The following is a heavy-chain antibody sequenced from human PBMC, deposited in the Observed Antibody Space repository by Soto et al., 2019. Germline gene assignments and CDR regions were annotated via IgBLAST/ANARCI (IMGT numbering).Heavy chain of an antibody. CDR2: INPNSGVT. J-gene: IGHJ5*02. CDR1: GYIFTVYY. CDR3: ARDLDSSSSYRMKENYNWFDP. D-gene: IGHD6-13*01. Sequence: GASVKVSCKASGYIFTVYYIHWVRQAPGQGLEWMGWINPNSGVTNYAQKFQGRVTMTRDTSITTAYMELSRLRYDDTAVYYCARDLDSSSSYRMKENYNWFDPWGQGTLVTVSS. V-gene: IGHV1-2*02.